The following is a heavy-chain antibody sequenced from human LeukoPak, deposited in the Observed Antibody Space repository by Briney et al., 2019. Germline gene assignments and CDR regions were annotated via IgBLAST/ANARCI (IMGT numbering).Heavy chain of an antibody. CDR1: GFTFSTYW. Sequence: GGSLRLSCAASGFTFSTYWMHWVRQAPGKGLVWVSHIKTDGSSTTYADSVKGRFTISRDNAKNALYLQMNSLRAEDTAVYYCARDRGYTQDYWGQGTLVTVSS. V-gene: IGHV3-74*01. J-gene: IGHJ4*02. CDR3: ARDRGYTQDY. CDR2: IKTDGSST. D-gene: IGHD5-12*01.